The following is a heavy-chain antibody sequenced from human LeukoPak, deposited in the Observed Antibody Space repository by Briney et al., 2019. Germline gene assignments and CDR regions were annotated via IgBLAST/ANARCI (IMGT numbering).Heavy chain of an antibody. V-gene: IGHV3-23*01. Sequence: GGSLRLSCAASGFTFNNYAMTWVRQAPGKGLEWVSSISASGVMTYYADSVKGRFTISRDNSKNTLYLQMNSLRAEDTAVYYCVRAYIIIAVAPDYWGQGTLVTVSS. D-gene: IGHD6-19*01. J-gene: IGHJ4*02. CDR2: ISASGVMT. CDR3: VRAYIIIAVAPDY. CDR1: GFTFNNYA.